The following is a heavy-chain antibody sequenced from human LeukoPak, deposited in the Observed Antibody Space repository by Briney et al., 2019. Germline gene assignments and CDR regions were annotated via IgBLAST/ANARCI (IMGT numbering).Heavy chain of an antibody. J-gene: IGHJ4*02. CDR1: GDSVSSNSAA. V-gene: IGHV6-1*01. D-gene: IGHD3-22*01. CDR3: ARGDPMRRKHYYDSSGGFDY. CDR2: TYYGSKWYN. Sequence: SQTLSLTCAISGDSVSSNSAAWNWIRQSPSRGLEWLGRTYYGSKWYNDYAVSVKSRITINPDTSKNQFSLQLNSVTPEDTAVYYCARGDPMRRKHYYDSSGGFDYWGQGTLVTVSS.